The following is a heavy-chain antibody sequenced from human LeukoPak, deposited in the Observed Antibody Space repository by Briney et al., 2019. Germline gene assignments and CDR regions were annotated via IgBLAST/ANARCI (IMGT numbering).Heavy chain of an antibody. J-gene: IGHJ4*02. V-gene: IGHV3-7*01. CDR1: GFTFSTYW. D-gene: IGHD3-3*01. CDR2: IKPDGSEK. CDR3: ARDGGQDLWSGYYN. Sequence: PGGSLRLSCAASGFTFSTYWMSWVRQAPGKGLEWVANIKPDGSEKYYVDSVKGRFITSRDNAKNSVYLEMNSLRVEDTAVYYCARDGGQDLWSGYYNWGQGTLVTVSS.